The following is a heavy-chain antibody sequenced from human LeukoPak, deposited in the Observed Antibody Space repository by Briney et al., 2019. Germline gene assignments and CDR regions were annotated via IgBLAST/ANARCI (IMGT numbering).Heavy chain of an antibody. Sequence: GGPLRLSCAAPGFTFSSYSMNWVRQAPGKGLEWVSYISSSSSTIYYADSVKGRFTISRDNAKNSLYLQMNSLRAEDTAVYYCARDRKDIVVVPAATCDYWGQGTLVTVSS. J-gene: IGHJ4*02. CDR1: GFTFSSYS. CDR3: ARDRKDIVVVPAATCDY. V-gene: IGHV3-48*01. CDR2: ISSSSSTI. D-gene: IGHD2-2*01.